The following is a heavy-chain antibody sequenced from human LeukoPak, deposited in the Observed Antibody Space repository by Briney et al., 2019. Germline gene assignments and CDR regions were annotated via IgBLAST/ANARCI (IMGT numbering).Heavy chain of an antibody. CDR2: INPSGGST. V-gene: IGHV1-46*01. J-gene: IGHJ4*02. D-gene: IGHD6-13*01. CDR3: ARGGSSSWDSRDHFDY. Sequence: ASVTVSCKASGYTFTSYYMHWVRQAPGQGLEWMGIINPSGGSTSYAQKFQGRVTMTRDTSTSTVYMELSSLRSEDTAVYYCARGGSSSWDSRDHFDYWGQGTLVTVSS. CDR1: GYTFTSYY.